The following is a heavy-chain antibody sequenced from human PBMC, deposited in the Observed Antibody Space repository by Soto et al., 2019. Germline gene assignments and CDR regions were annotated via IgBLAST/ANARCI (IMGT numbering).Heavy chain of an antibody. CDR2: INHSGST. D-gene: IGHD3-10*01. Sequence: KPSETLSLTCAVYGGSFSGYYWSWIRQPPGKGLEWIGEINHSGSTNYNPSLKSRVTISVDTSKNQFSLKLSSVTAADTAVYYCARAAYYYGSGSYYPYYYGMDVWDQGTTVTVPS. J-gene: IGHJ6*02. V-gene: IGHV4-34*01. CDR3: ARAAYYYGSGSYYPYYYGMDV. CDR1: GGSFSGYY.